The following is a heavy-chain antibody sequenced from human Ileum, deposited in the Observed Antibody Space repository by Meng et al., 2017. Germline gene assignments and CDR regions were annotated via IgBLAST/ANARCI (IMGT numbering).Heavy chain of an antibody. CDR2: IHSSGST. CDR3: ARAEFCVGGTCYSNYFDT. Sequence: QVHLQEPGPGVVKPSETLSLTCTVSGDSMSNSYWSWIRQAAGKGLEWIGRIHSSGSTNYNPSLMTRVTMSIDMSKSHFSLKLSSVTAADAAIYFCARAEFCVGGTCYSNYFDTWGRGTLVTVSS. V-gene: IGHV4-4*07. CDR1: GDSMSNSY. D-gene: IGHD2-15*01. J-gene: IGHJ5*02.